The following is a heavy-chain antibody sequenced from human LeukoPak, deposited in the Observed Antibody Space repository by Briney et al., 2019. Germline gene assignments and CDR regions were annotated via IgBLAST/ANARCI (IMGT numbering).Heavy chain of an antibody. V-gene: IGHV3-48*01. CDR1: GFTFRSYR. Sequence: SGGSLRLSCAVSGFTFRSYRMNWVRQAPGKGLEGVSYISGSGSSIYYADSVKGRFTISRDNAKNSLYLQINSLRADDTAVHYCARQPTSWGQGTLVTVSS. J-gene: IGHJ4*02. D-gene: IGHD2-2*01. CDR3: ARQPTS. CDR2: ISGSGSSI.